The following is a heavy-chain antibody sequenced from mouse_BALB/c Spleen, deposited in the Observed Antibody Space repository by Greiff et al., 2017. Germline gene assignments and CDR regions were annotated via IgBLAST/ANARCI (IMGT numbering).Heavy chain of an antibody. J-gene: IGHJ3*01. Sequence: QVQLQQSGAELVRPGTSVKVSCKASGYAFTNYLIEWVKQRPGQGLEWIGVINPGSGGTNYNEKFKGKATLTADKSSSTAYMQLSSLTSDDSAVYFCARGNYDYDGAWFAYWGQGTLVTVSA. CDR3: ARGNYDYDGAWFAY. V-gene: IGHV1-54*01. D-gene: IGHD2-4*01. CDR2: INPGSGGT. CDR1: GYAFTNYL.